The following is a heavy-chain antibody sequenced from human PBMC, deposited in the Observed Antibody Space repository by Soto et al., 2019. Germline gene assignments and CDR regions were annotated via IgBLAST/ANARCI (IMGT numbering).Heavy chain of an antibody. J-gene: IGHJ4*02. D-gene: IGHD6-19*01. Sequence: QITLKESGPTLVKPTQTLTLTCTFSGFSLSTSGVGVRWIRQPPGKALEWLALIYWDDDKRYSPSLKSRLNIAKDTSKNQVVLTMTNMDAVATATYYCAHTAVAGRGLDCDYWGQGTLVTVCS. CDR3: AHTAVAGRGLDCDY. V-gene: IGHV2-5*02. CDR1: GFSLSTSGVG. CDR2: IYWDDDK.